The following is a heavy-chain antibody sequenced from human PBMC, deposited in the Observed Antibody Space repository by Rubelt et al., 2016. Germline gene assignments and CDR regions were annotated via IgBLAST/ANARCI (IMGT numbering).Heavy chain of an antibody. CDR2: ITPDGSGT. V-gene: IGHV3-7*01. CDR3: VGQSTAY. J-gene: IGHJ4*02. CDR1: GFTFGSHW. Sequence: EVQLVESGGGLVHPGGSLRLSCAASGFTFGSHWMSWVRQAPGKGLEWVASITPDGSGTKYVESLKGRFTISRDNAKNSVYLQMNGLRADDTAVYYWVGQSTAYWGQGTLVTVSS. D-gene: IGHD3-16*01.